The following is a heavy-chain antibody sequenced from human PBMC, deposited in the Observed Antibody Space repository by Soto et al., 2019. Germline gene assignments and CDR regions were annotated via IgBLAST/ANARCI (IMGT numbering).Heavy chain of an antibody. Sequence: PSETLSLTCTVSGGSISSGGYFWSWIRQHPGKGLEWIGYIYNSGRTYYNPSLKSRLTISGDMSKDQFSLRLSSLTAADTAVYYCARGMAESYWNFDLWGRGTLVTVSS. CDR1: GGSISSGGYF. CDR3: ARGMAESYWNFDL. D-gene: IGHD2-8*01. V-gene: IGHV4-31*03. J-gene: IGHJ2*01. CDR2: IYNSGRT.